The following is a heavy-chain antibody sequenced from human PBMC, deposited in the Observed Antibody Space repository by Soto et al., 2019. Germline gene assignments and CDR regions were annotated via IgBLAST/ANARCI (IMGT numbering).Heavy chain of an antibody. V-gene: IGHV3-30*18. CDR3: AKDGGRAAH. Sequence: GSLRLSCVASGFTFSNYGMHWVRQAPGKGLEWVAVISYDGTNENYADSVKGRFTISRDNSKNTLYLQMNSLRAEDTAVYYCAKDGGRAAHWGQGTLVTVSS. D-gene: IGHD6-6*01. J-gene: IGHJ4*02. CDR1: GFTFSNYG. CDR2: ISYDGTNE.